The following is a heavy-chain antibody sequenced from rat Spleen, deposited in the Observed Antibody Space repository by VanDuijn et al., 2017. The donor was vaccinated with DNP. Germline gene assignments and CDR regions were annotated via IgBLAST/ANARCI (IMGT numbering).Heavy chain of an antibody. CDR2: ISYDGRST. CDR1: GFTFSDSY. J-gene: IGHJ2*01. Sequence: EVRLVESGGDLVQPGRSLKLSCAASGFTFSDSYMAWVRQAPTKGLEWVASISYDGRSTYYGDSVKGRFTISRDNAKSTLYLQMDSLRSEDTATYYCTTDFERGYWGQGVMVTVSS. D-gene: IGHD1-11*01. CDR3: TTDFERGY. V-gene: IGHV5-20*01.